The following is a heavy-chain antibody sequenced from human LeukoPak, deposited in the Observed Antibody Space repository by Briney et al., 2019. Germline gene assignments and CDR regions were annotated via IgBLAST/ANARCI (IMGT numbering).Heavy chain of an antibody. Sequence: SVKVSCKVSGYTLTELSMHWVRQAPGQGLEWMGGIIPIFGTANYAQKFQGRVTITADESTSAAYMELSSLRSEDTAVYYCARAPRYGDYAPDYWGQGTLVTVSS. CDR3: ARAPRYGDYAPDY. CDR2: IIPIFGTA. D-gene: IGHD4-17*01. CDR1: GYTLTELS. V-gene: IGHV1-69*13. J-gene: IGHJ4*02.